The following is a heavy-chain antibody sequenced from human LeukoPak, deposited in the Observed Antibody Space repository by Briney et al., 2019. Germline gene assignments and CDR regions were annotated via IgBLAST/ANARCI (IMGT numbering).Heavy chain of an antibody. D-gene: IGHD3-16*01. CDR1: GFTFSSYW. CDR2: INHNGNVN. Sequence: GGSLRLSCAASGFTFSSYWMNWARQAPGKGLERVASINHNGNVNYYVDFVKGRFTISRDNAKNSLYLQMSNLRAEDTAVYFCARGGGLDVWGQGATVTVSS. J-gene: IGHJ6*02. CDR3: ARGGGLDV. V-gene: IGHV3-7*03.